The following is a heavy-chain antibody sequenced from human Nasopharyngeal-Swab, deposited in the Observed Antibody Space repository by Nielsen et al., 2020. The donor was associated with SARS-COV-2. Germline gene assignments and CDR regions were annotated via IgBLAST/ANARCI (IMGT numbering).Heavy chain of an antibody. J-gene: IGHJ3*02. CDR2: INPNSGGT. D-gene: IGHD7-27*01. Sequence: ASVKVSCQASGYTFTGYYMHWVRQAPGQGLEWMGWINPNSGGTNYAQKFQGRVTMTRDTSNSTAYMELSRLRSDDTAVYYCARDDLTAYDAFDIWGQGTMVTVSS. CDR3: ARDDLTAYDAFDI. CDR1: GYTFTGYY. V-gene: IGHV1-2*02.